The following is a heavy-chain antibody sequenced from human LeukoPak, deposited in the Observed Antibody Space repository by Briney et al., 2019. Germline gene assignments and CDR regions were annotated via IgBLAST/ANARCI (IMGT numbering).Heavy chain of an antibody. CDR3: ARHLGYCSSTSCYEGGYDY. CDR2: IYPGDSDT. V-gene: IGHV5-51*01. Sequence: GESLKISCKGSGYRFTTYWIAWVRQMPGKGLEWMGFIYPGDSDTRYSPSFRGQVTISADKSLSTAYLQWSSLKASDTAMYYCARHLGYCSSTSCYEGGYDYWGQGTLVTVSS. D-gene: IGHD2-2*01. CDR1: GYRFTTYW. J-gene: IGHJ4*02.